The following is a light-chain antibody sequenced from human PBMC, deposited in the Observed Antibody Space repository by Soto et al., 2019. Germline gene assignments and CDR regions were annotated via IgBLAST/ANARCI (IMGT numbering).Light chain of an antibody. Sequence: EIQMTQSPSTLSASVGDRVTMTCRASDRIGTWLAWYQQRPGKAPRLLIYRASTLESGVPSRFSGSGSGTEFTLTISSLQPDDFATYYCHQYNTYWTFGQGTKVDIK. CDR3: HQYNTYWT. CDR2: RAS. J-gene: IGKJ1*01. V-gene: IGKV1-5*03. CDR1: DRIGTW.